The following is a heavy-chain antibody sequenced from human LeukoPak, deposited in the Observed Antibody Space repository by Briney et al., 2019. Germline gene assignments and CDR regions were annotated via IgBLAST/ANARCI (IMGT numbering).Heavy chain of an antibody. Sequence: ASVKVSCKASGYTFTSYYMYWVRQAPGQGLEWMGIINPSGGSTSYAQKFQGRVTMTRDKSTSTVYMELSSLRSEDTAVYYCARGGVDCSGGSCYALYYFDYWGQGTLVTVSS. CDR3: ARGGVDCSGGSCYALYYFDY. J-gene: IGHJ4*02. CDR1: GYTFTSYY. V-gene: IGHV1-46*01. CDR2: INPSGGST. D-gene: IGHD2-15*01.